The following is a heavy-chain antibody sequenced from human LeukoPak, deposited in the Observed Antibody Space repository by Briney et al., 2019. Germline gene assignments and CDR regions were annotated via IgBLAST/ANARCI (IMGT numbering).Heavy chain of an antibody. J-gene: IGHJ4*02. CDR3: ARQYSGDSRSPFFDY. V-gene: IGHV4-39*01. Sequence: PSETLSLTSTVSGGSISSSSYCWGWIRQPPGKGLEWIGSVCYSGSTYYNPSLKSRVTISVDTSKNQFSLKLSSVTAADTAVYYCARQYSGDSRSPFFDYWGQGTLVTVSS. D-gene: IGHD5-18*01. CDR1: GGSISSSSYC. CDR2: VCYSGST.